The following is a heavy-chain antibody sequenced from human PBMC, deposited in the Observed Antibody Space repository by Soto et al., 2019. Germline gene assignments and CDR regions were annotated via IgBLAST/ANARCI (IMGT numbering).Heavy chain of an antibody. CDR2: IYWDDDK. CDR3: IQSRCGGDCLRSYASHYYYGVDV. Sequence: QITLKESGPTLVKPTQTLTLTCTFSGFSLSTGGVGVGWIRQPQGKALEWLALIYWDDDKRYTPSLRSRLTITKDTSKNQVVLTLTNMDPVDTATYYCIQSRCGGDCLRSYASHYYYGVDVWGQGTTVTVSS. CDR1: GFSLSTGGVG. V-gene: IGHV2-5*02. J-gene: IGHJ6*02. D-gene: IGHD2-21*02.